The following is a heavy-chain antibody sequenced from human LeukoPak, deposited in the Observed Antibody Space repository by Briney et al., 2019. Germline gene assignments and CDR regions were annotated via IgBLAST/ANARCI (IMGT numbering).Heavy chain of an antibody. Sequence: SETLSLTCTVSGYSISSGYYWGWIRQPPGKGLEWIGSIYHSVSTYYNPSLKSRVTISVDTSKNQFSLKLSSVTAADTAVYYCARDFSSWYGRVDNWFDPWGQGTLVTVSS. CDR2: IYHSVST. CDR1: GYSISSGYY. CDR3: ARDFSSWYGRVDNWFDP. J-gene: IGHJ5*02. V-gene: IGHV4-38-2*02. D-gene: IGHD6-13*01.